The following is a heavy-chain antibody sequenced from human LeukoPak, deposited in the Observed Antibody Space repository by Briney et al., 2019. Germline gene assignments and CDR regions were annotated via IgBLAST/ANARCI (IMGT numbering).Heavy chain of an antibody. CDR3: ARDRLVGATFWFDP. CDR2: IIPTLGIA. Sequence: ASVKVSCKASGGTFSSYAISWVRQAPGQGLEWMGRIIPTLGIANYAQKFQGRVTITADKSTSTAYMELSSLRSEDTAVYYCARDRLVGATFWFDPWGQGTLVTVSS. J-gene: IGHJ5*02. CDR1: GGTFSSYA. D-gene: IGHD1-26*01. V-gene: IGHV1-69*04.